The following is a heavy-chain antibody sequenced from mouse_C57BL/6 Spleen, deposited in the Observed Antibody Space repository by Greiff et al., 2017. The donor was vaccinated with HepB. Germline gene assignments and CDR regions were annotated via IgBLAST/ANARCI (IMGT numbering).Heavy chain of an antibody. J-gene: IGHJ2*01. CDR2: INPSNGGT. CDR3: ARVGYDGRYYFDY. D-gene: IGHD2-3*01. V-gene: IGHV1-53*01. Sequence: QVQLQQSGTELVKPGASVKLSCKASGYTFTSYWMHWVKQRPGQGLEWIGNINPSNGGTNYNEKFKSKATLTVDKSSSTAYMQLSSLTSEDSAVYYCARVGYDGRYYFDYWGQGTTLTVSS. CDR1: GYTFTSYW.